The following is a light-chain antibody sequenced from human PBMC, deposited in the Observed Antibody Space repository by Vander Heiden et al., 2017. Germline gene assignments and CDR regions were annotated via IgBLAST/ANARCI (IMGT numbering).Light chain of an antibody. CDR1: HSVSSY. Sequence: EIVLTQSPATLSLSPGERATLSSRASHSVSSYLSWYQPNPGQALRLHIYDASNSATGIPSSFSGSGSGTDFTLTIIGLEPEDFAVYYCQQRSNWPPAFGGGTKVEIK. V-gene: IGKV3-11*01. CDR2: DAS. J-gene: IGKJ4*01. CDR3: QQRSNWPPA.